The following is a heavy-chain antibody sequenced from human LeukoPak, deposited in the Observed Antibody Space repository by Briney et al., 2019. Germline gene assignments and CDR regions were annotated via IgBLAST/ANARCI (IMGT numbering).Heavy chain of an antibody. CDR2: IYYSGST. D-gene: IGHD3-16*02. CDR3: ARRVSKYDYVWGSYRYTAFDI. Sequence: SETLSLTCTVSGGSISSSSYYWGWIRQPPGKGLEWIGSIYYSGSTYYNPSLKSRVTISVDTSKNQFSLKLSSVTAADTAVYYCARRVSKYDYVWGSYRYTAFDIWGQGTMVTVSS. V-gene: IGHV4-39*07. CDR1: GGSISSSSYY. J-gene: IGHJ3*02.